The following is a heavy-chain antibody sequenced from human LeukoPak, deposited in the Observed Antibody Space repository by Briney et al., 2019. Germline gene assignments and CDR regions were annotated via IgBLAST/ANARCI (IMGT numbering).Heavy chain of an antibody. CDR1: GYTFTGYY. CDR2: INPNSGGT. CDR3: AREYEGVVVVPAAKQGHNWFDP. V-gene: IGHV1-2*02. J-gene: IGHJ5*02. D-gene: IGHD2-2*01. Sequence: PAASVKVSCKASGYTFTGYYMHWVRQAPGQGLEWMGWINPNSGGTNYAQKFQGRVTMTRDTFISTAYMELSRLRSDDTAVYYCAREYEGVVVVPAAKQGHNWFDPWGQGTLVTVSS.